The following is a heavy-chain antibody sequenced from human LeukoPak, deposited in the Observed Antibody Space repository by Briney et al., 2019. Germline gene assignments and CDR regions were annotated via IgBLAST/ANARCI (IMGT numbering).Heavy chain of an antibody. J-gene: IGHJ4*02. CDR2: IKQDGSEK. CDR1: GFTFSSYW. V-gene: IGHV3-7*01. Sequence: GGSLRLSCAASGFTFSSYWMSWVRQAPGKGLEWVANIKQDGSEKYYVDSVKGRFTISRDNAKNSLYLQMNSLRAEDTAVYYCAKDSRVSGRSDRGIDYWGQGTLVTVSS. CDR3: AKDSRVSGRSDRGIDY. D-gene: IGHD6-25*01.